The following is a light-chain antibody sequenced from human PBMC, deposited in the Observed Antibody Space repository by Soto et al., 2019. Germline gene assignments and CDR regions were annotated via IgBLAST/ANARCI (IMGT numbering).Light chain of an antibody. CDR1: QGIASG. Sequence: AIQLTQSPSSLAASTGDRVTITCRASQGIASGLAWYQQKPGKAPKLLFQDASSLESGVPSRFSGSGSGTDFTLTISSLQPEDFATYHCQQVNSYPFTFGGGTKLEI. V-gene: IGKV1-13*02. J-gene: IGKJ2*01. CDR3: QQVNSYPFT. CDR2: DAS.